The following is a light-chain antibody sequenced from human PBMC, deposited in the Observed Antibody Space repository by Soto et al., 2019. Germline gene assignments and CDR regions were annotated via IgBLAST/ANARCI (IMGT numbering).Light chain of an antibody. CDR3: QQVNSYPPLT. CDR1: QGIGFY. Sequence: IQLTQSPSSMSASVGDRVTISCRASQGIGFYLAWYQQKPGNAPKLLIYAASTLPSGVPSRFSGSGSGTNFTLTNSRLQPEDFASYYGQQVNSYPPLTFGPRTKVDI. V-gene: IGKV1-9*01. J-gene: IGKJ3*01. CDR2: AAS.